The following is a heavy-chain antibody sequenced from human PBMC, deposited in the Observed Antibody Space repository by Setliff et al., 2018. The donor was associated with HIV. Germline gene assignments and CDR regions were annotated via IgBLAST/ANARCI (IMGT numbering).Heavy chain of an antibody. V-gene: IGHV4-4*09. CDR1: GVSISDHH. Sequence: LSLTCFVSGVSISDHHWGWIRQPPGKGLEWIGYIYSSGTTQYNPSVESRVTMSLDTSRDQFSLSLRSVTAADTAVYFCARLIHTGLLYFDFWGLGTLVTVSS. CDR2: IYSSGTT. CDR3: ARLIHTGLLYFDF. J-gene: IGHJ4*02. D-gene: IGHD2-8*02.